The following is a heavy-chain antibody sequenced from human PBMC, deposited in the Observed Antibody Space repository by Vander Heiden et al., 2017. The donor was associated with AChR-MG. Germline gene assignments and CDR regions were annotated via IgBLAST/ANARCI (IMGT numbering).Heavy chain of an antibody. J-gene: IGHJ4*02. Sequence: QLQLQESGPGLVKPSETLSLTCTVSGGSISSSSYYWGWIRQPPGKGLEWIGSIYYSGSTYYNPSLKSRVTISVDTSKNQFSLKLSSVTAADTAVYYCARRPYLGESQTSRLDYWGQGTLVTVSS. D-gene: IGHD3-10*01. V-gene: IGHV4-39*01. CDR3: ARRPYLGESQTSRLDY. CDR2: IYYSGST. CDR1: GGSISSSSYY.